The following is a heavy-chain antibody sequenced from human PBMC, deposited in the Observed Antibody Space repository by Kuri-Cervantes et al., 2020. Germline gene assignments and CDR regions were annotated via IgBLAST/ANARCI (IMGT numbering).Heavy chain of an antibody. J-gene: IGHJ3*02. V-gene: IGHV4-34*01. CDR2: INHSGST. Sequence: SETLSLTCAVYGGSFSGYYWSWIRQPPGKGLEWIGEINHSGSTSYNPSLESRVTMSIDKSKSHFSLNLTSVSAADTAIYYCARDFGSGDAFDIWGQGTLVTVSS. D-gene: IGHD3-10*01. CDR3: ARDFGSGDAFDI. CDR1: GGSFSGYY.